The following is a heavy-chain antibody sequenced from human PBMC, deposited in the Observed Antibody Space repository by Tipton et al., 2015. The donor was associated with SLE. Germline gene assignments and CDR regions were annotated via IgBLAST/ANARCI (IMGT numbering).Heavy chain of an antibody. D-gene: IGHD1-26*01. CDR1: GFNVTNNY. CDR2: IYSGGAT. J-gene: IGHJ4*02. V-gene: IGHV3-66*02. CDR3: VKCNPTCQHGSLGY. Sequence: SLRLSCAASGFNVTNNYMSWVRQAPGQGLEWVSVIYSGGATYYADSVKGRFTISRDNSKNTLYLQMNSLRAEDTAVYYCVKCNPTCQHGSLGYWGQGTLVTVSS.